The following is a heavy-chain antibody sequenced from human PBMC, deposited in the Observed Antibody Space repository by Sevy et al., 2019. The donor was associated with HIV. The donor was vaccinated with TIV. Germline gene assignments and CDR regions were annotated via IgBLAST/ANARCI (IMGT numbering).Heavy chain of an antibody. J-gene: IGHJ6*02. CDR1: GFTFSSYA. CDR2: ISYDGSNK. V-gene: IGHV3-30*04. Sequence: GGSLRLSCAASGFTFSSYAMHWVRQAPGKGLEWVAVISYDGSNKYYAHSVKGRFTISRDNSKNTLYLQMNSLRAEDTAVYYCARDLANDYSPNWYSGMDVWGQGTTVTVSS. D-gene: IGHD4-4*01. CDR3: ARDLANDYSPNWYSGMDV.